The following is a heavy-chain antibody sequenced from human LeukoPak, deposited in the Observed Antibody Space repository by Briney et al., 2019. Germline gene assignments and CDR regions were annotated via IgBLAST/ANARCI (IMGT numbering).Heavy chain of an antibody. CDR3: ARLPSYYGSGSYTTHMDY. Sequence: GASVKVSCKASGYTFTSYGISWVRQAPGQGLEWMGGIIPIFGTANYAQKFQGRVTITADESTSTAYMELSSLRSEDTAVYYCARLPSYYGSGSYTTHMDYWGQGTLVTVSS. V-gene: IGHV1-69*13. CDR2: IIPIFGTA. J-gene: IGHJ4*02. D-gene: IGHD3-10*01. CDR1: GYTFTSYG.